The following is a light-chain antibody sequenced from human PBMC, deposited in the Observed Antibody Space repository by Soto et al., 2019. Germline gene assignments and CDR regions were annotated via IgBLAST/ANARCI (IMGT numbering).Light chain of an antibody. CDR3: QSYDSTLSGSNVV. J-gene: IGLJ2*01. CDR2: GNS. CDR1: SPNIGANYD. Sequence: QSVLTQPPSVSGAPGQRVTISCTGSSPNIGANYDVHWYQQLPGTAPKLLIYGNSNRPSGVPDRFSGSKSGTSASLAITGLQAEDEADYYCQSYDSTLSGSNVVFGGGTKVTVL. V-gene: IGLV1-40*01.